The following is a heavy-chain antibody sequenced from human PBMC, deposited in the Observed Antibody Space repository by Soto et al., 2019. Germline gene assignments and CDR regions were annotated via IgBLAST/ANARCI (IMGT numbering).Heavy chain of an antibody. V-gene: IGHV4-39*01. D-gene: IGHD3-22*01. CDR2: IYYSGST. CDR1: GGSISSSSYY. CDR3: SGPAYYDSSGYAYFDY. J-gene: IGHJ4*02. Sequence: QLQLQESGPGLVKPSETLSLTCTVSGGSISSSSYYWGWIRQPPGKGLEWIGSIYYSGSTYYNPSLKSRVTIAVDTSKSQFALKLSSVTAADTAVYYCSGPAYYDSSGYAYFDYWGQGTLVTVSS.